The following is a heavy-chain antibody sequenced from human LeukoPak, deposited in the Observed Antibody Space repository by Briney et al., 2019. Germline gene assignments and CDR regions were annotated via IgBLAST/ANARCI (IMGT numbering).Heavy chain of an antibody. Sequence: SETLSLTCAVYGGSFSGYYWSWIRQPPGKGLEWIGEINHSGSTNYNLSLKSRVTISVDTSKNQFSLKLSSVTAADTAVYYCARRSYGAKLRAFDIWGQGTMVTVSS. J-gene: IGHJ3*02. CDR1: GGSFSGYY. V-gene: IGHV4-34*01. CDR3: ARRSYGAKLRAFDI. CDR2: INHSGST. D-gene: IGHD2-15*01.